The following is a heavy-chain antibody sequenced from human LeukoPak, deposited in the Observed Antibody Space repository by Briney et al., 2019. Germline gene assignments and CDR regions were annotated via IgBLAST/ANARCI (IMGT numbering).Heavy chain of an antibody. D-gene: IGHD3-10*01. Sequence: ASVKVSCKASGYTFTSYYMHWVRQAPGQGLEWMGIINPSGGSTSYAQKFQGRVTMTRDMSTSTVYMELSSLRSDDTAVYYCAGTTYYYGSGSSNGYFDYWGQGTLVTVSS. CDR2: INPSGGST. CDR1: GYTFTSYY. CDR3: AGTTYYYGSGSSNGYFDY. J-gene: IGHJ4*02. V-gene: IGHV1-46*01.